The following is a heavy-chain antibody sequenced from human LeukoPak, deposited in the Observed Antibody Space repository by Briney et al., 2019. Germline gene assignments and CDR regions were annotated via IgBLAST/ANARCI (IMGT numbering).Heavy chain of an antibody. CDR3: ARQGSGGRSFDV. Sequence: PSETLSLTCTVSGGSISTYYWSWIRQPPGKGREWIGYMYNTRSTNYNPSLKSRVTISIDTSKNQVSLRLSSVTAADTAVYYCARQGSGGRSFDVWGQGTMVTASS. CDR2: MYNTRST. J-gene: IGHJ3*01. V-gene: IGHV4-59*08. CDR1: GGSISTYY. D-gene: IGHD1-26*01.